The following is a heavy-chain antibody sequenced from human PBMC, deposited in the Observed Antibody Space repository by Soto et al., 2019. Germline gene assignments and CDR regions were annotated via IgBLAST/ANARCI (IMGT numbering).Heavy chain of an antibody. CDR2: IIPIFGTA. D-gene: IGHD3-22*01. Sequence: WASVKVSCKASGGTFSSYAISWVRQAPGQGLEWMGGIIPIFGTANYAQKFQGRVTITADESTSTAYMELSSLRSEDTAVHYCATYYYDSSGYYRAPFDYWGQGTLVTVSS. CDR3: ATYYYDSSGYYRAPFDY. CDR1: GGTFSSYA. J-gene: IGHJ4*02. V-gene: IGHV1-69*13.